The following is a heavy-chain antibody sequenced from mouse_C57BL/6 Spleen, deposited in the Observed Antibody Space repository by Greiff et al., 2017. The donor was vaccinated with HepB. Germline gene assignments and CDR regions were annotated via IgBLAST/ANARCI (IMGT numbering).Heavy chain of an antibody. J-gene: IGHJ4*01. CDR2: ISSGGSYT. CDR3: ASQTVVAPYYAMDY. Sequence: EVMLVESGGDLVKPGGSLKLSCAASGFTFSSYGMSWVRQTPDKRLEWVATISSGGSYTYYPDSVKGRFTISRDNAKNTLYLQMSSLKSEDTAMYYCASQTVVAPYYAMDYWGQGTSVTVSS. D-gene: IGHD1-1*01. CDR1: GFTFSSYG. V-gene: IGHV5-6*01.